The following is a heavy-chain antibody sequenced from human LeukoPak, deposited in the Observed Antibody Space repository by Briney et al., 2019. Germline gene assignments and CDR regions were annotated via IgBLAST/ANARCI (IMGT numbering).Heavy chain of an antibody. J-gene: IGHJ6*02. D-gene: IGHD4-17*01. CDR1: GGSISGSGFY. Sequence: PSETLSLTCTVSGGSISGSGFYWGWIRQSSGMRLEYIGSVHHSGSTYYNPSLKSRVTISVDTSKNQFSLKLSSVTAADTAVYYCARGPLSYGALGNGMDVWGQGTTVTVSS. CDR2: VHHSGST. V-gene: IGHV4-39*07. CDR3: ARGPLSYGALGNGMDV.